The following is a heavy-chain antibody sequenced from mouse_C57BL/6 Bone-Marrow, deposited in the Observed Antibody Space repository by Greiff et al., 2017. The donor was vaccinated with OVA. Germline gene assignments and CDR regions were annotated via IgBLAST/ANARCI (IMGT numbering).Heavy chain of an antibody. J-gene: IGHJ1*03. CDR2: ISSGSSTI. D-gene: IGHD2-2*01. CDR3: ARWLRRRWYFDV. V-gene: IGHV5-17*01. Sequence: EVQLVESGGGLVKPGGSLKLSCAASGFTFSDYGMHWVRQAPEKGLEWVAYISSGSSTIYYADTVKGRFTISRDNAKNTLFLQMTSLRSEDTAMYYCARWLRRRWYFDVWGTGTTVTVSS. CDR1: GFTFSDYG.